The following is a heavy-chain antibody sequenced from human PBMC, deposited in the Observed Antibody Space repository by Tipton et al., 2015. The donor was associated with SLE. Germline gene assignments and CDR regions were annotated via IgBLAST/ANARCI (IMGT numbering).Heavy chain of an antibody. CDR3: ARVGHGFDSSGYNSRYYYYMDV. Sequence: TLSLTCTVSGGSINSYYWSWIRQPPGKGLEYIGYIDYSGSTNYNPSLKSRVTLSVDTSKNQFSLKLNSVTAADTAVYYCARVGHGFDSSGYNSRYYYYMDVWGKGTTVTVSS. CDR1: GGSINSYY. J-gene: IGHJ6*03. D-gene: IGHD3-22*01. V-gene: IGHV4-59*01. CDR2: IDYSGST.